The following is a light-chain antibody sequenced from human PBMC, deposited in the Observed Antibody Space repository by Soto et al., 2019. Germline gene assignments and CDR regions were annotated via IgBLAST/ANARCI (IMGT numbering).Light chain of an antibody. Sequence: DIQMTQSPSSLSASVGDRVTITCRASQNIVKYLNWYQQTPGQAPKLLIYGASRLESGVPSRFSGLGSGTFFTLTISSLQPEDFAIYYCQQSYSNLYTFGQGTRLAI. V-gene: IGKV1-39*01. CDR2: GAS. CDR1: QNIVKY. J-gene: IGKJ2*01. CDR3: QQSYSNLYT.